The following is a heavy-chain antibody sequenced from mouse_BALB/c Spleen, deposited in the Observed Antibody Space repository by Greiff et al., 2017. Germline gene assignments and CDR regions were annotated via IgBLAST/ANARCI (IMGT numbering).Heavy chain of an antibody. J-gene: IGHJ1*01. CDR1: GFTFSSYG. V-gene: IGHV5-6-3*01. CDR2: INSNGGST. CDR3: ARDTPYFDV. Sequence: DVMLVESGGGLVQPGGSLKLSCAASGFTFSSYGMSWVRQTPDKRLELVATINSNGGSTYYPASVKGRFTISRDNAKNTLYLQMSSLKSEDTAMYYCARDTPYFDVWGAGTTVTVSS.